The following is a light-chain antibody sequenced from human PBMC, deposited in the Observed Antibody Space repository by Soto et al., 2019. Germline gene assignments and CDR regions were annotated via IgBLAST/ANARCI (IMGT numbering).Light chain of an antibody. CDR1: QSLLHYNGHNF. J-gene: IGKJ5*01. CDR3: MQALQTPLT. V-gene: IGKV2-28*01. CDR2: LGS. Sequence: DIVLTQSPRSLTVTPGESASIXXRSXQSLLHYNGHNFLNWYLQKPGQSPQXXIYLGSNRASGVPDRFSGSGSGTDFTLKISRVEAEDVGVYYCMQALQTPLTFGQGTRLEIK.